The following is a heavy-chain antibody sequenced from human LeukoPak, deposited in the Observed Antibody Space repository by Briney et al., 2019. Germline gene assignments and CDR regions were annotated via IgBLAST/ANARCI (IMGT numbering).Heavy chain of an antibody. J-gene: IGHJ3*02. Sequence: PSETLSLTRTVSGGSICSYSWSWIRQPPGKGPEWGGYIYYSGSTNYNPSLKSRVTISVDTSKNQFSLKLSSVTAADTAVYYCARGDYYDDAFDIWGPGTMVTVSS. V-gene: IGHV4-59*01. CDR3: ARGDYYDDAFDI. CDR2: IYYSGST. CDR1: GGSICSYS. D-gene: IGHD3-22*01.